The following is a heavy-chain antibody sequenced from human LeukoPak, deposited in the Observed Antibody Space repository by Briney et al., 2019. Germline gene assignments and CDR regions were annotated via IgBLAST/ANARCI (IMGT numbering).Heavy chain of an antibody. CDR3: ARHVREDTRFLDY. J-gene: IGHJ4*02. D-gene: IGHD2-15*01. Sequence: GESLKISCKGSGYSFTNYWIGWVRQMPGKGLEWMGIIYPGGSDPRYSPSFQGQVTISADKSISTAYLQWSSLKASDTAMYYCARHVREDTRFLDYWGQGTLVTVSS. V-gene: IGHV5-51*01. CDR2: IYPGGSDP. CDR1: GYSFTNYW.